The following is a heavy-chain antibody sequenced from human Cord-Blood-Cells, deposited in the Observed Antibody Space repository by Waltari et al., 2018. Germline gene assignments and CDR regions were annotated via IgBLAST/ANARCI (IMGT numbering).Heavy chain of an antibody. Sequence: QVQLQQWGAGLLKPSATLSLTCAVYGGSFSGYYWSWIRHPPGKGLEWIGEINHSGSTNYNPSLKSRVTISVDTSKNQFSLKLSSVTAADTAVYYCARGSGSSWFDYWGQGTLVTVSS. CDR2: INHSGST. J-gene: IGHJ4*02. V-gene: IGHV4-34*01. CDR1: GGSFSGYY. CDR3: ARGSGSSWFDY. D-gene: IGHD6-13*01.